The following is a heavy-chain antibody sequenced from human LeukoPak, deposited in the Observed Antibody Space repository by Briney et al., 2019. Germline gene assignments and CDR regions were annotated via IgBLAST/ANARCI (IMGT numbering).Heavy chain of an antibody. V-gene: IGHV3-9*01. D-gene: IGHD1-26*01. J-gene: IGHJ4*02. CDR2: ISWNSGSI. CDR1: GFTFDDYA. CDR3: AKDMEWELTYYFDY. Sequence: PGGSLRLSCAASGFTFDDYAIHWVRQAPGKGLEWVSGISWNSGSIGYADSVKGRFTISRDNAKNSLYLQMNSLRAEDTALYYCAKDMEWELTYYFDYWGQGTLVTVSS.